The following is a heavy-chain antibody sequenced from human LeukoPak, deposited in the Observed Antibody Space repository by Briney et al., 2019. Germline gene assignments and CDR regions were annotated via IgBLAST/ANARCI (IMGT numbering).Heavy chain of an antibody. Sequence: ASVKVSCKASGYTFTDYYIHWVRQAPGQGLEWMTYIGPKSADTHYAQKFQGRVTMTLDTSISTAYMELKWLTADDTAVYYCATVRIRGVTNEAFDIWGQGTMVTVSS. D-gene: IGHD3-10*01. J-gene: IGHJ3*02. CDR1: GYTFTDYY. V-gene: IGHV1-2*02. CDR2: IGPKSADT. CDR3: ATVRIRGVTNEAFDI.